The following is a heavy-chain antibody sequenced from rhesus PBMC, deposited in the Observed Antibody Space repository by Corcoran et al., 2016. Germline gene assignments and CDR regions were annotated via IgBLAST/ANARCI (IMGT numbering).Heavy chain of an antibody. Sequence: QVQLQQWGEGLVKPSETLSLTCAVYGGSVSGYWWGWIRQPPGKGLEWIGRIRSGGSTKYTPSLNGRVTISVDTSKNQFSLKLSSVTAADMAVYYCARLPTAAALDYWGQGVLVTVSS. CDR2: IRSGGST. CDR1: GGSVSGYW. D-gene: IGHD4-29*01. CDR3: ARLPTAAALDY. J-gene: IGHJ4*01. V-gene: IGHV4-160*01.